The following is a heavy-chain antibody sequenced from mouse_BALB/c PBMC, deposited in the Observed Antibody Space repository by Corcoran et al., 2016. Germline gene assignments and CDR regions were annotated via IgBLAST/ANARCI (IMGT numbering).Heavy chain of an antibody. V-gene: IGHV14-1*02. CDR3: ARAYYYGSSYGAY. Sequence: EVQLQQSGAELVRPGALVKLSCKASGFNIKDYYMHWVKLRPEQGLEWIGWIDPENGNTIYDPKFQGKASITADTSSNTAYLQLSSLTSEDTAVYYCARAYYYGSSYGAYWGQGTLVTVSA. CDR1: GFNIKDYY. D-gene: IGHD1-1*01. CDR2: IDPENGNT. J-gene: IGHJ3*01.